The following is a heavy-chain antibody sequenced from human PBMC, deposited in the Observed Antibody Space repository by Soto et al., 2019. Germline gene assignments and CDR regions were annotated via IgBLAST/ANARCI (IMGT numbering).Heavy chain of an antibody. CDR3: ARGLFTMVRGVIITVGY. CDR1: GYTFTSYA. D-gene: IGHD3-10*01. J-gene: IGHJ4*02. V-gene: IGHV1-3*01. CDR2: INAGNGNT. Sequence: VSVKVSCKASGYTFTSYAMHWVRQAPGQRLEWMGWINAGNGNTKYSQKFQGRVTITRDTSASTAYMELSSLRSEDTAVYYCARGLFTMVRGVIITVGYWGQGTLVTVSS.